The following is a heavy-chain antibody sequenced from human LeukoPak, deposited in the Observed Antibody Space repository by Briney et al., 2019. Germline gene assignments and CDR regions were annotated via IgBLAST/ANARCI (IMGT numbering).Heavy chain of an antibody. Sequence: SETLSLTCTVSGGSISSSSYYWGWIRQPPGKGLEWIGSIYYSGSTYYNPSLKSRVTISVDTSKNQFSLKLSSVTAAGTAVYYCARGFGELPYDVFDYWGQGTLVTVSS. J-gene: IGHJ4*02. V-gene: IGHV4-39*01. CDR1: GGSISSSSYY. CDR3: ARGFGELPYDVFDY. D-gene: IGHD3-10*01. CDR2: IYYSGST.